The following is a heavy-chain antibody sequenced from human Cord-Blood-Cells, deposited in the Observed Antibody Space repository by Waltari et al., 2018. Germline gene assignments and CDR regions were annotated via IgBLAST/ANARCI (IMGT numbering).Heavy chain of an antibody. V-gene: IGHV3-30*18. Sequence: QVQLVESGGGVVQPGRSLRLSCAASGFTFSRSGMHWVRQAPGKGLEWVAVISYDGSNKYYADSVKGRFTISRDNSKNTLYLQMNSLRAEDTAVYYCAKDWQQLVLDYWGQGTLVTVSS. CDR3: AKDWQQLVLDY. J-gene: IGHJ4*02. D-gene: IGHD6-13*01. CDR1: GFTFSRSG. CDR2: ISYDGSNK.